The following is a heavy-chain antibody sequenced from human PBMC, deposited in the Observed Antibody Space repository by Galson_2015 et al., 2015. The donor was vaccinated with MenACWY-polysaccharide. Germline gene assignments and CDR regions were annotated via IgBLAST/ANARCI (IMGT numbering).Heavy chain of an antibody. J-gene: IGHJ5*02. CDR1: GYTFTSYD. Sequence: SVKVSCKASGYTFTSYDINWVRQATGQGLEWMGWMNPNSGNTGYAQKFQGRVTMTRNTSISTAYMELSSLRSEDTAVYYCARGRGTGITMVRGLRGDWFDPWGQGTLVTVSS. V-gene: IGHV1-8*01. CDR2: MNPNSGNT. D-gene: IGHD3-10*01. CDR3: ARGRGTGITMVRGLRGDWFDP.